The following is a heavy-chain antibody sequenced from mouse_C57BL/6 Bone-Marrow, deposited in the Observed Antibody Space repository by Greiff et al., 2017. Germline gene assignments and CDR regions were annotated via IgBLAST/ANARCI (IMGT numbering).Heavy chain of an antibody. Sequence: QVQLQQPGAELVKPGASVKLSCKASGYTFTSYWMHWVKQRPGQGLEWIGMIHPNSGSTNYNEKFKSKATLTVDKSSSTAYMQLSSLTSEDSAVYYCARGRWDDVPYYFDYWGQGTTLTVSS. V-gene: IGHV1-64*01. CDR2: IHPNSGST. D-gene: IGHD2-3*01. J-gene: IGHJ2*01. CDR3: ARGRWDDVPYYFDY. CDR1: GYTFTSYW.